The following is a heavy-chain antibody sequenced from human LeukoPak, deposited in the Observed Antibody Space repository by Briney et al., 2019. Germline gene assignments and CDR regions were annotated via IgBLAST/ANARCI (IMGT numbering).Heavy chain of an antibody. CDR2: INHSGST. J-gene: IGHJ5*02. CDR3: ARSAVFYYCSSTSCYRGWFDP. CDR1: GGSFSGYY. Sequence: SETLALTCAVYGGSFSGYYWSWIRQPPGRGLEWIGEINHSGSTNYNPSLKSRVTISVDTSKNQFSLKLSSVTAADTAVYYCARSAVFYYCSSTSCYRGWFDPWGQGTLVTVSS. D-gene: IGHD2-2*02. V-gene: IGHV4-34*01.